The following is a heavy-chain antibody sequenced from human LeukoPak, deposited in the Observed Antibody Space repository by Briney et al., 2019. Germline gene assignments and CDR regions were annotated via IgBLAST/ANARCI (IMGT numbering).Heavy chain of an antibody. CDR2: IKQDGSEK. D-gene: IGHD3-22*01. J-gene: IGHJ4*02. Sequence: PGGSLRLSCAASGFTFSSYWMSWVRQAPGKGLEWVANIKQDGSEKYYVDSVKGRFTISRDNAKNSRYLQMNSLRAEDTAVYYCARGAHDSSGYYYESFDYWGQGTLVTVSS. V-gene: IGHV3-7*01. CDR3: ARGAHDSSGYYYESFDY. CDR1: GFTFSSYW.